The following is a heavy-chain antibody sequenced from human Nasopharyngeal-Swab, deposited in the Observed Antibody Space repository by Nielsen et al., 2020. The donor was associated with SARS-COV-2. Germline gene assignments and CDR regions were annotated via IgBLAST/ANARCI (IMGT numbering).Heavy chain of an antibody. CDR2: ISSSSSYT. CDR3: ARTGGVLRFLEWLPNWFDP. V-gene: IGHV3-11*06. J-gene: IGHJ5*02. CDR1: GSTFSDYY. Sequence: RGSLRLSCAASGSTFSDYYMSWNRQAPGKGLEWVSSISSSSSYTNYADSVKGRFTISRDNAKNSLYLQMNSLRAEDTAVYYCARTGGVLRFLEWLPNWFDPWGQGTLVTVSS. D-gene: IGHD3-3*01.